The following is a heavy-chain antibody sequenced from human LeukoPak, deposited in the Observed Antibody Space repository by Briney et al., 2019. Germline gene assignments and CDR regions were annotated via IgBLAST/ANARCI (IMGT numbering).Heavy chain of an antibody. CDR1: GFTFSNFG. D-gene: IGHD3-22*01. J-gene: IGHJ5*02. V-gene: IGHV3-30*02. CDR2: IQFDGSDI. CDR3: AKIPDYYDSSGYYWFDP. Sequence: GGSLRLSCAASGFTFSNFGVHWVRQAPGKGLEWVAFIQFDGSDIFYADSVKGRFTVSRDNSKNTLYLQMNSLRAEDTAVYYCAKIPDYYDSSGYYWFDPWGQGTLVTVSS.